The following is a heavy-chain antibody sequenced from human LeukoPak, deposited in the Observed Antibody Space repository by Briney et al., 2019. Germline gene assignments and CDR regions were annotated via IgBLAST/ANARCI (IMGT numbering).Heavy chain of an antibody. CDR3: ARRGDYYGSGSYKYYYYYYGMDV. CDR1: GFTFSSYW. Sequence: PGGSLRLSCAASGFTFSSYWMSWVRQAPGKGLEWVAHIKQDGSEKYYVDSVKGRFTISRDNAKNSLYLQMNSLRAEDTAVYYCARRGDYYGSGSYKYYYYYYGMDVWGQGTTVTVSS. J-gene: IGHJ6*02. CDR2: IKQDGSEK. V-gene: IGHV3-7*03. D-gene: IGHD3-10*01.